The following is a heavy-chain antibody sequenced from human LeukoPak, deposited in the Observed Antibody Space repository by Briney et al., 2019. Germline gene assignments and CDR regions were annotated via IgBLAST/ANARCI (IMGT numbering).Heavy chain of an antibody. CDR2: MSHDGSNE. J-gene: IGHJ4*02. V-gene: IGHV3-30-3*01. Sequence: GGSLRLPCAASGFTFSRYGMYWVRQAPGKGLEWVAVMSHDGSNEYYGDSVKGRVTISRDNSKNTLFLQMHSLRAEDTATYYCARRGSSGCFNFWGQGTLVTVSS. CDR3: ARRGSSGCFNF. D-gene: IGHD6-19*01. CDR1: GFTFSRYG.